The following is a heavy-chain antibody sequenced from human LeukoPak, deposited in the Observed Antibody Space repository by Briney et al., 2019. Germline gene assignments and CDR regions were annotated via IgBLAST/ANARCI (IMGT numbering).Heavy chain of an antibody. D-gene: IGHD5-24*01. V-gene: IGHV3-49*04. CDR2: IRSKSYGGTT. CDR3: TRGPTHQWLYYGMDV. J-gene: IGHJ6*02. CDR1: GFTFADHA. Sequence: GRSLRLSCTTSGFTFADHAMSWVRQAPGKGLEWVGFIRSKSYGGTTEYAASVKGRFTISRDDSKSIAYLQMESLKTDDTAMYYCTRGPTHQWLYYGMDVWGQGPTVTVSS.